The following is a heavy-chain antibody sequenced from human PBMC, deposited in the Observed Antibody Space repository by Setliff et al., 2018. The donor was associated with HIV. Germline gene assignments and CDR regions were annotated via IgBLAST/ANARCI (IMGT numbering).Heavy chain of an antibody. Sequence: SETLSLTCNVSGASISGYYWSWIRQPPGKGLELIGYISYTGSTNYNPSLKSRVTISVDRSKNQFSLKLNSMTAADTAVYYCARVPPEYSSSSQAFDIWGQGTKVTVSS. CDR2: ISYTGST. CDR1: GASISGYY. D-gene: IGHD6-6*01. V-gene: IGHV4-59*01. J-gene: IGHJ3*02. CDR3: ARVPPEYSSSSQAFDI.